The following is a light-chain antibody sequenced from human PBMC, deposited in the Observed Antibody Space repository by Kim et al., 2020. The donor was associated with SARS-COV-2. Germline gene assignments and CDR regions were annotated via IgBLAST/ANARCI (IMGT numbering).Light chain of an antibody. CDR1: QRIGGS. Sequence: ASVGDRVTITCRASQRIGGSLAWYQQKPGKAPKLLIFAASSLQSGVPSRFSCSGSGTDFTLTISSLQPEDFASYYCQQANSFPLTFGGGTKVDIK. CDR2: AAS. CDR3: QQANSFPLT. V-gene: IGKV1-12*01. J-gene: IGKJ4*01.